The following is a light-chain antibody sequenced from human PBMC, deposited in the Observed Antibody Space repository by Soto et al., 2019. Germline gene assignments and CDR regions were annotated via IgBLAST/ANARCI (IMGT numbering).Light chain of an antibody. CDR1: QSVSSNY. J-gene: IGKJ1*01. V-gene: IGKV3-20*01. CDR2: GAS. CDR3: QQYVRSPWT. Sequence: EIVLTQSPGTLSLSPGARATLSCRSSQSVSSNYLAWYQQKLGQAPRLLIYGASSRATGTPDRFSGSGSGTDFTLTISRLEPEDFAVYYCQQYVRSPWTFGQGTKVEI.